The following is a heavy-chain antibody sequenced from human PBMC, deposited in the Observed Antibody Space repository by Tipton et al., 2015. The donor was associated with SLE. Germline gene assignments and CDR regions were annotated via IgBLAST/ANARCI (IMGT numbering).Heavy chain of an antibody. CDR2: IFYNGRT. J-gene: IGHJ4*02. D-gene: IGHD3-10*01. V-gene: IGHV4-31*03. Sequence: TLSLTCTVSGGSISIGGYYWSWIRQHPGKGLEWMGSIFYNGRTKYDPSLESRVSISVGTSKNQFSLKLTSVTAADTAVYYCARDRYYGSGRFDYWGQGILVTVSS. CDR3: ARDRYYGSGRFDY. CDR1: GGSISIGGYY.